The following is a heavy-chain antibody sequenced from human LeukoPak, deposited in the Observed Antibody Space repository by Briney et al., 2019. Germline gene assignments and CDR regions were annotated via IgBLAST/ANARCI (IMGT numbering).Heavy chain of an antibody. V-gene: IGHV3-33*01. CDR1: GFTFSSYG. J-gene: IGHJ3*02. CDR3: ARDRLTLAYNSSWTDAFDI. D-gene: IGHD6-13*01. Sequence: GGSLRLSCAASGFTFSSYGMHWVRQAPGRGLEWVAAIWYDGSNKYYADSVKGRFTISRDNSKNTLYLQMNSLRAEDTAVYYCARDRLTLAYNSSWTDAFDIWGQGTMVTVSS. CDR2: IWYDGSNK.